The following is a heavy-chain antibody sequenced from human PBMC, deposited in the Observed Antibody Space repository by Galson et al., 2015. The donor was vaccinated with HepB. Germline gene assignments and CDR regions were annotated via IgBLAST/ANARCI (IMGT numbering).Heavy chain of an antibody. D-gene: IGHD2-8*01. V-gene: IGHV6-1*01. CDR1: GDSVSSYSAA. CDR3: ARCDLGVCDYFDY. J-gene: IGHJ4*02. CDR2: TYYRSKWYF. Sequence: CAISGDSVSSYSAAWNWIRQSPSRGLEWLGRTYYRSKWYFDYAVSVKSRIAINPVSSKNQFSLQLNSVTPEDTGVYFCARCDLGVCDYFDYWGQGILVTVAS.